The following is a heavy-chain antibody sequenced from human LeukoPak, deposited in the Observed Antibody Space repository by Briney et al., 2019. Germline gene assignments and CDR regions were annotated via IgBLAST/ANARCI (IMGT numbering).Heavy chain of an antibody. V-gene: IGHV4-39*01. CDR3: ARLTWITDY. CDR1: GGSISSSSSF. Sequence: SETLSLTCTVSGGSISSSSSFWGCIRQPPGKGLEWIGHIKNGGCPNYNPPLKSRVTISLDTSKNQFSLTVSSVTAADTAVYYCARLTWITDYWGQGTLVTVSS. CDR2: IKNGGCP. J-gene: IGHJ4*02. D-gene: IGHD5-12*01.